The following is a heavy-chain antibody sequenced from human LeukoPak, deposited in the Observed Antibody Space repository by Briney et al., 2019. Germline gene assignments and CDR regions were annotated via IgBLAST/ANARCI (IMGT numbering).Heavy chain of an antibody. V-gene: IGHV3-11*01. CDR3: ARDGYSTSSFEYYFDY. D-gene: IGHD6-6*01. CDR1: GFIFSDYY. Sequence: PGGSLRLSCAASGFIFSDYYMTWIRQAPGKGLEWVSYISSRGNIIYYADSVKGRLTISRDNAKNSLYLQMNSLRADDTAVYYCARDGYSTSSFEYYFDYWGQGTLVTVSS. J-gene: IGHJ4*02. CDR2: ISSRGNII.